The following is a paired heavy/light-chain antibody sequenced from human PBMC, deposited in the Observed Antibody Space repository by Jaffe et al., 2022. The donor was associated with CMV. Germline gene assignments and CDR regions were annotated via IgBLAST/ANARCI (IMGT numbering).Heavy chain of an antibody. CDR3: ARERYSSGWDDFDY. V-gene: IGHV3-23*01. Sequence: EVQLLDSGGGLVQPGGSLRLSCAASGFTFTSHAMSWVRRAPGKGLEWVSGITGSGGSAYYADAVKGRFTISRDNFKNTLFLQMNSLRAEDTAVYYCARERYSSGWDDFDYWGQGTLVTVSS. J-gene: IGHJ4*02. CDR2: ITGSGGSA. D-gene: IGHD6-19*01. CDR1: GFTFTSHA.
Light chain of an antibody. CDR3: QQYTRYPYT. CDR1: QAISNY. J-gene: IGKJ2*01. CDR2: AAS. Sequence: DIHMTQSPSSLSASVGDRVTITCRSSQAISNYLAWFQQKPGKAPKSLIYAASSLQSGVPSKFNGSGSGTHFSLTISSLQPEDFATYYCQQYTRYPYTFGQGTKLEIK. V-gene: IGKV1-16*02.